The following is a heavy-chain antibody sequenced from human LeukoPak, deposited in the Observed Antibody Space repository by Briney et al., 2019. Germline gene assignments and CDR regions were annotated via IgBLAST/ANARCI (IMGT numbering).Heavy chain of an antibody. CDR2: IKQDGSEK. Sequence: PGGSLRLSCAASGFTFSSYWMRWVRQAPGKGLEWVANIKQDGSEKYYVDSVKGRFTISRDNAKNSLYLQMNSQRAEDTAVYYCARPYSSGWDPIDYWGQGTLVTVSA. CDR3: ARPYSSGWDPIDY. J-gene: IGHJ4*02. D-gene: IGHD6-19*01. CDR1: GFTFSSYW. V-gene: IGHV3-7*01.